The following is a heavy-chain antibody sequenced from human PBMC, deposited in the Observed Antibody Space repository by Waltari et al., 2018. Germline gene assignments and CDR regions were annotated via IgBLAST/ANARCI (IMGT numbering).Heavy chain of an antibody. CDR1: NGSISSGSFY. J-gene: IGHJ3*02. V-gene: IGHV4-61*02. D-gene: IGHD2-15*01. Sequence: VQLQESGPGLVEPSQTLSLTCTVSNGSISSGSFYWSWIRQRGGKGLESIGHLYTTGSTNYNPSLESRVTISADTSKNQFSLKLTSVTAADSAVYFCARTGTVVVVPTAKGAFHIWGQGTAVTVSS. CDR3: ARTGTVVVVPTAKGAFHI. CDR2: LYTTGST.